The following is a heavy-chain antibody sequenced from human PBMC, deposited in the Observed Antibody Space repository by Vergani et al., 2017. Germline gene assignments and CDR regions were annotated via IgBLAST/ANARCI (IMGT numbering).Heavy chain of an antibody. CDR3: ARVVGGWSGYYRLGWFDP. Sequence: QVQLQESGPRLVRPSQTLSLTCTVSGGSMSSGRFYWNWIRQPAGKGLEWIGRIYTSVITKYNPSLESRVTISVDPSNNQFSLKLSSVTAADTAVYYCARVVGGWSGYYRLGWFDPWGQGTLVTVSS. V-gene: IGHV4-61*02. CDR2: IYTSVIT. CDR1: GGSMSSGRFY. D-gene: IGHD3-3*01. J-gene: IGHJ5*02.